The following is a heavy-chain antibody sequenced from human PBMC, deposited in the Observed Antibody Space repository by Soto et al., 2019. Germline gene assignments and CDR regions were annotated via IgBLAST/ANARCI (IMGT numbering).Heavy chain of an antibody. Sequence: ERLPVTCADDGGSLSSYYWTWIRQPPGKGLEWIGEINHSGSTNYNASLKSRVTISVDTSKNQFSLKLRSVIAADTAVYYCARYRRGFLDWRPSGRYYGRGGWGQGTTGSVSS. CDR1: GGSLSSYY. CDR3: ARYRRGFLDWRPSGRYYGRGG. V-gene: IGHV4-34*01. CDR2: INHSGST. D-gene: IGHD3-3*01. J-gene: IGHJ6*02.